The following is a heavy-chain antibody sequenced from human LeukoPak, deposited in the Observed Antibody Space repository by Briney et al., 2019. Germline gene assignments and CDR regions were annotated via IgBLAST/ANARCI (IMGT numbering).Heavy chain of an antibody. J-gene: IGHJ4*02. V-gene: IGHV3-33*01. CDR1: GFTFSSYG. CDR2: IWYDGSNK. D-gene: IGHD3-10*01. CDR3: ARVLLWFGEPMAFDY. Sequence: GGSLRLSCAASGFTFSSYGMHWVRQAPGKGLEWVAVIWYDGSNKYYADSVKGRFTISRDNSKNTLYLQMNSLRVEDTAVYYCARVLLWFGEPMAFDYWGQGTLVTVSS.